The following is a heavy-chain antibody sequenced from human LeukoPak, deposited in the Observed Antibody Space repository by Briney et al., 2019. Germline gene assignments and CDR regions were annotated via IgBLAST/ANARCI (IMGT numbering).Heavy chain of an antibody. V-gene: IGHV3-23*01. CDR3: ATSPWAVTERLLFDY. CDR2: ISGSGGYT. Sequence: GGSLRLSCAASGFTFSSYDTSWVRQTPGKGLEWVSGISGSGGYTYYADSVKGRFTISRDNSKNTLYLQMNSLRAEDTAVYYCATSPWAVTERLLFDYWGQGTLVTVSS. J-gene: IGHJ4*02. D-gene: IGHD4-11*01. CDR1: GFTFSSYD.